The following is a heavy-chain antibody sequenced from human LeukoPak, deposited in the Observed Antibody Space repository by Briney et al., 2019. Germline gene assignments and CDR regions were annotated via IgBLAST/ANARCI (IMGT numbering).Heavy chain of an antibody. CDR2: NSYSGTT. V-gene: IGHV4-39*07. CDR3: ARIGVRSVIIFGVFDY. J-gene: IGHJ4*02. Sequence: SETLSLTCSVSGASISSTSYYWGWIRRPPGKGPGWIGGNSYSGTTFYSPSLESRVTISADTSKNQFSLKLSSVTATDTAVYYCARIGVRSVIIFGVFDYWGQGIRVTVSS. D-gene: IGHD3-10*01. CDR1: GASISSTSYY.